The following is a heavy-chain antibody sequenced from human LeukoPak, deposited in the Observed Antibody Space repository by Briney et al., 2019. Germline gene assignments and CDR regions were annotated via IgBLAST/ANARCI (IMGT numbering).Heavy chain of an antibody. V-gene: IGHV4-59*01. D-gene: IGHD6-19*01. CDR3: ARSSGWSFFDC. J-gene: IGHJ4*02. CDR2: INYSGNT. CDR1: GGSISSYY. Sequence: NPSETLSLTCTVSGGSISSYYWSWIRQTPGKGLERIGCINYSGNTDYSPSLKSRLTISVDTSKNQFSLRLRSVTAADTAVYYCARSSGWSFFDCWGQGSLVTVSS.